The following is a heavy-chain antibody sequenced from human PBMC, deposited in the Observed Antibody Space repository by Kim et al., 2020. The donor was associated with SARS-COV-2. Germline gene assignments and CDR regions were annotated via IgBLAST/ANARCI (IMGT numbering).Heavy chain of an antibody. CDR2: ISYDGSNK. Sequence: GGSLRLSCAASGFTFSSYGMHWVRQAPGKGLEWVAVISYDGSNKYYADSVKGRFTISRDNSKNTLYLQMNSLRAEDTAVYYCAKDPGLGGPDWYFDLWGRGTLVTVSS. V-gene: IGHV3-30*18. CDR3: AKDPGLGGPDWYFDL. CDR1: GFTFSSYG. J-gene: IGHJ2*01.